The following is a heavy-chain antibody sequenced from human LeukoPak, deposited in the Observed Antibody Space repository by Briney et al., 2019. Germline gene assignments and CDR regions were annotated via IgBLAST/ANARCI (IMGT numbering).Heavy chain of an antibody. CDR1: GFTFSSYG. V-gene: IGHV3-33*01. D-gene: IGHD4-17*01. Sequence: GGSLRLSCAASGFTFSSYGMHWVRQAPGKGLEWVAVIWYDGSNKNYADSVKGRFTISRDNSKNTLYLQMNSLRAEDTAVYYCARGNYGERDAFDIWGQGTMVTVSS. J-gene: IGHJ3*02. CDR3: ARGNYGERDAFDI. CDR2: IWYDGSNK.